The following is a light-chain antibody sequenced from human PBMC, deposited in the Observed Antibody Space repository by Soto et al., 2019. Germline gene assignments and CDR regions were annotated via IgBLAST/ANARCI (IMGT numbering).Light chain of an antibody. J-gene: IGLJ2*01. CDR3: AAWDDSLSGVV. V-gene: IGLV1-47*02. CDR1: DSNVGINF. CDR2: TND. Sequence: QSVLTQPPSASATPGQRVTISCSGSDSNVGINFVYLYQQLPGTAPKLLIYTNDQRPSGVPDRFSGSKSGTSASLAISGLRSEDEADYYCAAWDDSLSGVVFGGGTKLTVL.